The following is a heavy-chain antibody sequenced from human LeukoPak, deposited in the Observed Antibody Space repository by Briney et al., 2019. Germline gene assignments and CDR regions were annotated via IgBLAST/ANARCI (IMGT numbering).Heavy chain of an antibody. Sequence: GGSLRLSCAASGFTFSNAYMNWVRQAPGKGLEWVGRIKPKTDGKTTEYAAPVKGRFSISRDDSKNMLYLQMNSLKTEDTAVYYCITPLPYSAQGGQGTLVTVSS. D-gene: IGHD2-21*01. CDR3: ITPLPYSAQ. CDR1: GFTFSNAY. V-gene: IGHV3-15*07. CDR2: IKPKTDGKTT. J-gene: IGHJ4*02.